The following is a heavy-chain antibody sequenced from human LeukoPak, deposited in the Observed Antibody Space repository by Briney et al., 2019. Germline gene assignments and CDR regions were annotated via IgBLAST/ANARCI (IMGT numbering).Heavy chain of an antibody. CDR1: GFSFNSDW. J-gene: IGHJ4*02. CDR2: IKHDESEK. CDR3: AKVKWDSSGYFDY. Sequence: GGSLRLSCAASGFSFNSDWMDWVRQAPGKGLEWVANIKHDESEKNYLDSVKGRFTISRDNSKNTVYLQMNSLRAEDTAIYYCAKVKWDSSGYFDYWGQGTLVTVSS. V-gene: IGHV3-7*03. D-gene: IGHD3-22*01.